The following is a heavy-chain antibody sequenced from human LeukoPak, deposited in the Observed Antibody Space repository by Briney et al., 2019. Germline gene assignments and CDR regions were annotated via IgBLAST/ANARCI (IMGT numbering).Heavy chain of an antibody. V-gene: IGHV4-31*11. D-gene: IGHD3-22*01. J-gene: IGHJ4*02. Sequence: SQTLSLTCAVSGGSISSSGYYWSWIRQHPGKGLEWIGYIYYSGSTYYNPSLKSRVIISVDTSKNQFSLKLSSVTAADTAVYYCARDRDDSSGYYLIDYWGQGTLVTVSS. CDR2: IYYSGST. CDR3: ARDRDDSSGYYLIDY. CDR1: GGSISSSGYY.